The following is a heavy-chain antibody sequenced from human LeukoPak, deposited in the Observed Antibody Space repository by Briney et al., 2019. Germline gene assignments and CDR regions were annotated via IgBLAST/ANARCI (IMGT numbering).Heavy chain of an antibody. CDR3: VKGGWLDF. D-gene: IGHD5-24*01. CDR2: ISSGGDGT. CDR1: GFTFSNFA. J-gene: IGHJ4*02. Sequence: GGSLRLSCAASGFTFSNFAMTWVRQAPGKGLGWVSGISSGGDGTYYANSVKGRFTISRDNSKNTLYLQMNSLTAGDTAVYYCVKGGWLDFWGQGTLVTVSS. V-gene: IGHV3-23*01.